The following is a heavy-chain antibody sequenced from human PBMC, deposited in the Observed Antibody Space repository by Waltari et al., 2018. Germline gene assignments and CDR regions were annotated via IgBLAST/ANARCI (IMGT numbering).Heavy chain of an antibody. Sequence: EVQLLPSETEVHKPGESQKTPCKGSVYTFTSHSTSLARQMPGKGLEWMGSIDPSDSYTNYSPSFQGHVTISADKSISTAYLQWSSLKASDTAMYYCARLQAAYCGGDCYPHWYFDLWGRGTLVTVSS. CDR1: VYTFTSHS. CDR2: IDPSDSYT. J-gene: IGHJ2*01. D-gene: IGHD2-21*02. CDR3: ARLQAAYCGGDCYPHWYFDL. V-gene: IGHV5-10-1*03.